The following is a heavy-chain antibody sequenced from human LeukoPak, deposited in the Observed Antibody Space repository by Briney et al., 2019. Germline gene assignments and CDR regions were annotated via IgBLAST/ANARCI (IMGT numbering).Heavy chain of an antibody. J-gene: IGHJ4*02. CDR1: GGTFNSYA. Sequence: SVKVSCKASGGTFNSYAISWVRQAPGQGLEWMGGIIPIFGTTNYARKFRGRVTLTADKSTRTAYMELSSLRSEDTAVYYCARNYGDYEDLDYWGQGTLVTVSS. D-gene: IGHD4-17*01. V-gene: IGHV1-69*06. CDR3: ARNYGDYEDLDY. CDR2: IIPIFGTT.